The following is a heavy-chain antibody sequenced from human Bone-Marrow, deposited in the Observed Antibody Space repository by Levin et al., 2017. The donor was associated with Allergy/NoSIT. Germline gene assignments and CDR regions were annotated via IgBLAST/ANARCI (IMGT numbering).Heavy chain of an antibody. Sequence: ASVKVSCAASGFTFSHFAMSWDRQAPGKGLEWVSGLSANGHNTYYGDSVRGRFTISRDTSENTLYLQMNSLRVEDTGVYYCAKDVGASSRPAEAWGQGTLVTVVS. CDR2: LSANGHNT. V-gene: IGHV3-23*01. CDR1: GFTFSHFA. CDR3: AKDVGASSRPAEA. D-gene: IGHD1-26*01. J-gene: IGHJ5*02.